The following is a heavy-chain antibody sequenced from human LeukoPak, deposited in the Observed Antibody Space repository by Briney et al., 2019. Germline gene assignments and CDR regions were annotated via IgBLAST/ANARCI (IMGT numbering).Heavy chain of an antibody. D-gene: IGHD2-15*01. CDR3: ARHGSARGYFDY. V-gene: IGHV4-39*01. CDR2: IYYSGST. Sequence: SETLSLTCTVSGGSISSSNYYWGWIRQPPGKGLEWIGSIYYSGSTYYNPSLKSRVPISVDTSKNQFSLKLNSVTAADTAVYYCARHGSARGYFDYWGQGTLVTVSS. CDR1: GGSISSSNYY. J-gene: IGHJ4*02.